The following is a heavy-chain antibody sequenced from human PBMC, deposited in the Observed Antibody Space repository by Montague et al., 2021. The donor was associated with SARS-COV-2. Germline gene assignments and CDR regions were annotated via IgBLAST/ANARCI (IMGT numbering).Heavy chain of an antibody. V-gene: IGHV4-59*08. J-gene: IGHJ3*02. D-gene: IGHD3-10*01. CDR2: IYYSGRT. CDR3: ARHTPERITMVQAFDI. Sequence: SETLSLTCTVSGGSISSYYWSWIRQPPGKGLEWIGYIYYSGRTNYNPSLKSRVTISVDTSKNQFSLKLSSVTAADTAVYYCARHTPERITMVQAFDIWGQGTMVTVSS. CDR1: GGSISSYY.